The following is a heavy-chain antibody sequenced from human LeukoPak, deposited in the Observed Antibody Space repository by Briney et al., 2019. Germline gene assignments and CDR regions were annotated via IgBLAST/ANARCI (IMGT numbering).Heavy chain of an antibody. D-gene: IGHD5-18*01. J-gene: IGHJ5*02. V-gene: IGHV4-59*12. Sequence: SETLSLTCTVSGDSISSYYWSWIRQPPGKGLEWIGEIYHSGSTNYNPSLKSRVTISVDKSKSQFSLKLSSVTAADTAVYYCARKGYTIGSFDPWGQGTLVTVSS. CDR2: IYHSGST. CDR3: ARKGYTIGSFDP. CDR1: GDSISSYY.